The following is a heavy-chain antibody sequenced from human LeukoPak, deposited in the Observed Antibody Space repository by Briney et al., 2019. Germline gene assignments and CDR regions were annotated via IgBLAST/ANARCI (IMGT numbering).Heavy chain of an antibody. V-gene: IGHV1-18*01. CDR1: GYTFTTYG. J-gene: IGHJ4*02. CDR2: ISGYNDNT. D-gene: IGHD3-16*01. CDR3: ARDYTSELWRELFDY. Sequence: ASVKVSCKASGYTFTTYGITWVRQAPGQGLEWMGWISGYNDNTNYAQKLQGRVTMTKDTSTSTAYMELRSLRSDDTAVYYCARDYTSELWRELFDYWGQGTLVTVSS.